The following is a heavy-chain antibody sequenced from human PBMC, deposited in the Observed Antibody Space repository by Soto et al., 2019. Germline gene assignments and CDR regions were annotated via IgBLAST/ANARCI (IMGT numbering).Heavy chain of an antibody. J-gene: IGHJ4*03. V-gene: IGHV3-23*01. CDR1: GFTLNRYA. D-gene: IGHD1-1*01. CDR3: GKEGGSVPCADC. CDR2: IRPSGIYT. Sequence: PEVTLRLPFAASGFTLNRYALISVRQSPGKRLEWISAIRPSGIYTYSEASVKGRFTISRDNSKNTLYLEMNSLRAEETAIYDGGKEGGSVPCADCWRQGTLVTVSS.